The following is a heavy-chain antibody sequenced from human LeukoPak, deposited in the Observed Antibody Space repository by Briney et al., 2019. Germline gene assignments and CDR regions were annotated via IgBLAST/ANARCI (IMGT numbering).Heavy chain of an antibody. CDR2: VNKDGGYT. Sequence: GGSLRLSCAASGFTFSNHWMHWVRQAPGKGLVWVSRVNKDGGYTNYADSVKGRFTISRDNAKNTVYLQMLSLRAGGTAVYYCVRDGDDFNFDYWGQGSLVTISS. J-gene: IGHJ4*02. CDR1: GFTFSNHW. CDR3: VRDGDDFNFDY. D-gene: IGHD5-24*01. V-gene: IGHV3-74*01.